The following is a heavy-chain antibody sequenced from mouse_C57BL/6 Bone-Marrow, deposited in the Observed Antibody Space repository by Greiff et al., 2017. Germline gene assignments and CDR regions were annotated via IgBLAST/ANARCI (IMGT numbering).Heavy chain of an antibody. V-gene: IGHV1-69*01. J-gene: IGHJ3*01. Sequence: QVQLQQSGAELVMPGASVKLSCKASGYTFTSYWMHWVKQRPGQGLEWIGEIDPSDSYTNYNQKFKGKSTLTVDKSSSTAYMQLSSLTSEDSAVYYCAREGPLRGFAYWGQGTLVTVSA. CDR1: GYTFTSYW. CDR2: IDPSDSYT. D-gene: IGHD1-1*01. CDR3: AREGPLRGFAY.